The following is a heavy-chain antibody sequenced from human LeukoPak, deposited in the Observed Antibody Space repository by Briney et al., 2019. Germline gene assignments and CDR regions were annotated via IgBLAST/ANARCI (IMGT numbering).Heavy chain of an antibody. J-gene: IGHJ4*02. Sequence: SETLSLTCTVPGASIRDGGYYWSWIRQHPGKGLEWIGHIYQSGGTHYNPSLKSRVTVSVDTSKNQFSLKLTSVTAADTAVYYCARTYYAHAFWGQGTLVTVSS. CDR1: GASIRDGGYY. V-gene: IGHV4-31*03. D-gene: IGHD2/OR15-2a*01. CDR3: ARTYYAHAF. CDR2: IYQSGGT.